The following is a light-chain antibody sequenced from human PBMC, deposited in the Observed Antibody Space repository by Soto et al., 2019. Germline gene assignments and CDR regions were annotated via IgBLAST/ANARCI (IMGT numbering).Light chain of an antibody. CDR1: QNVDSSS. J-gene: IGKJ1*01. CDR3: QQYGGSPLWT. V-gene: IGKV3-20*01. Sequence: EIVLTQSPGTLSLSPGERATLSCRASQNVDSSSLAWYQQKPGQAPRLLIYGAFSRATGMPDRFSGSVSGTDFNLTISRLEPEDFAVYYCQQYGGSPLWTFGQGTKVEIK. CDR2: GAF.